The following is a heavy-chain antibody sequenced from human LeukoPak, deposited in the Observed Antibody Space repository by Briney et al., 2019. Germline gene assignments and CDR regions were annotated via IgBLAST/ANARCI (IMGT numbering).Heavy chain of an antibody. V-gene: IGHV1-58*02. Sequence: SVKVSCKASGFTFTSSAMQWVRQPRGQRREGIGWIVVGSGNTNYAQKFQERVTITRHMSTSTAYMELSSLRSEDTAVYYCAALVYDSSGYAVGYWGQGTLLTVSS. CDR3: AALVYDSSGYAVGY. D-gene: IGHD3-22*01. CDR2: IVVGSGNT. CDR1: GFTFTSSA. J-gene: IGHJ4*02.